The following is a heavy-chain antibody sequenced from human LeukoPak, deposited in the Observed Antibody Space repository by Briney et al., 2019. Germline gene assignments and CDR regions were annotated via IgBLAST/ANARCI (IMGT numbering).Heavy chain of an antibody. CDR1: GGSFSGYY. Sequence: KPSETLSLTCAVYGGSFSGYYWNWIRQPPGKGLEWIGEINHTGSTNYNPSLKSRVTISVDTSKNQFSLKLSSVTAADTAVYYCARWMVGATFDYWGQGTLVTVSS. D-gene: IGHD1-26*01. CDR2: INHTGST. CDR3: ARWMVGATFDY. J-gene: IGHJ4*02. V-gene: IGHV4-34*01.